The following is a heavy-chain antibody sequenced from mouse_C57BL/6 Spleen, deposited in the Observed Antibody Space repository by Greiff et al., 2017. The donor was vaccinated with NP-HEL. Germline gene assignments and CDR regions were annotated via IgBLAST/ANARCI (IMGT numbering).Heavy chain of an antibody. D-gene: IGHD1-1*02. Sequence: EVQVVESGGDLVKPGGSLKLSCAASGFTFSSYGMSWVRQTPDKRLEWVATISSGGSYTYYPDSVKGRFTISRDNAKNTLYLQMSSLKSEDTAMYYCARLTMAFDYWGQGTTLTVSS. CDR1: GFTFSSYG. CDR2: ISSGGSYT. CDR3: ARLTMAFDY. V-gene: IGHV5-6*01. J-gene: IGHJ2*01.